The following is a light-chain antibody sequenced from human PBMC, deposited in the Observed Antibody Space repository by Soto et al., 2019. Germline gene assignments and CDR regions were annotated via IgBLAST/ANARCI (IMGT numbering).Light chain of an antibody. CDR2: GAS. CDR1: QSINSQ. V-gene: IGKV1-5*01. CDR3: QQYKSYKS. Sequence: DIPMTQSPSTLSASVGDRVTITCRAGQSINSQLAWYQKKPGKAPKVLIYGASSLESGVPSRFSGSGSGTEFPLTISSLQPDDFATYYCQQYKSYKSFGQGTKVEIK. J-gene: IGKJ1*01.